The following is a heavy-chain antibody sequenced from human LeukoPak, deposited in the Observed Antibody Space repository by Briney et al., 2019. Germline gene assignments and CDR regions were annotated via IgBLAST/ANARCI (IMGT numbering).Heavy chain of an antibody. CDR2: ISGSGGST. Sequence: QPGGSLRLACAASGFTFNTYGMNWVRQAPGKGLEWVSAISGSGGSTYYADSVKGRFTISRDNAKNTLYLQMNRLRAEDTAVYYCAGRGSGSYFDYWGQGTLVTVSS. CDR1: GFTFNTYG. CDR3: AGRGSGSYFDY. D-gene: IGHD3-10*01. J-gene: IGHJ4*02. V-gene: IGHV3-23*01.